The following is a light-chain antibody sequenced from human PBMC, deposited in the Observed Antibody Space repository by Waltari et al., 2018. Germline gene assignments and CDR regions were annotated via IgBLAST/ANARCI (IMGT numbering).Light chain of an antibody. V-gene: IGKV1-5*03. CDR1: QSVSTW. J-gene: IGKJ1*01. CDR3: QQYTAYSTST. Sequence: DIQMTQTPSPPSAFVGDRVTITCRASQSVSTWLAWYQQKPGKAPKLLIYKASTVGSGGPSRFSGSGSGTEFTLIISSLQPDDLATYYCQQYTAYSTSTFGQGTRVEI. CDR2: KAS.